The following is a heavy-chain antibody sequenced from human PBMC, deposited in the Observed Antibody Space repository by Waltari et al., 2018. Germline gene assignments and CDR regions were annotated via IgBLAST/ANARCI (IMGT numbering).Heavy chain of an antibody. J-gene: IGHJ3*02. V-gene: IGHV3-30*04. Sequence: QVQLVESGGGVVQPGRSLRLSCAASGFTFNSYAMHWVRQAPGKGLEWVAVISYDGRNKDYAASVKGRFTISRDNSKNTLYRQMNSLRAEDTAVYYCAREGGRYYDVFDIWGQGTMVTVSS. CDR1: GFTFNSYA. D-gene: IGHD3-10*01. CDR3: AREGGRYYDVFDI. CDR2: ISYDGRNK.